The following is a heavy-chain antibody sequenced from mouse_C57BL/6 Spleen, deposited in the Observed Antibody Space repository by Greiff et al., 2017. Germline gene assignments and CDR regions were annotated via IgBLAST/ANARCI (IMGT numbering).Heavy chain of an antibody. CDR3: ARNPDYYGSSYGYYDV. CDR1: GYTFTSYW. CDR2: IDPSDSEP. J-gene: IGHJ1*03. Sequence: QVQLQQPGAELVRPGSSVKLSCKASGYTFTSYWMHWVKQRPIQGLEWIGNIDPSDSEPHYNQKFKDKDTLTVDKSSSTAYMQRSSLTSEDYAVYYCARNPDYYGSSYGYYDVWGTGTTVTVSS. V-gene: IGHV1-52*01. D-gene: IGHD1-1*01.